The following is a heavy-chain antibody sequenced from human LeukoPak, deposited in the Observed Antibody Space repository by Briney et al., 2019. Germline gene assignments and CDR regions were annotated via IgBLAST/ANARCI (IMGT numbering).Heavy chain of an antibody. J-gene: IGHJ6*02. D-gene: IGHD4-17*01. Sequence: ASVKVSCKASGGTFSSYAISWVRQAPGQGLEWMGRIIPILGIANYAQKFQGRVTITADKSTSTAYMELSSLRSEDTAVYYCARDIYGDPRYYYYGMDVWGQGTTVTVSS. CDR3: ARDIYGDPRYYYYGMDV. CDR1: GGTFSSYA. CDR2: IIPILGIA. V-gene: IGHV1-69*04.